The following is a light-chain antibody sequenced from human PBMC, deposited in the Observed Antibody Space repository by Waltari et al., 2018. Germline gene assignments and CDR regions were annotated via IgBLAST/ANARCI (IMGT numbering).Light chain of an antibody. V-gene: IGKV3-11*01. J-gene: IGKJ5*01. CDR1: QGVSSY. CDR2: DAS. CDR3: QQRSNWPPIT. Sequence: EIVFTQSPATRSLSPGDRATLSCRASQGVSSYLAWYQQKPGQAPRLLIYDASNRATGIPARFSGSGSGTDFTLTISSLEPEDFAVYYCQQRSNWPPITFGQGTRLEIK.